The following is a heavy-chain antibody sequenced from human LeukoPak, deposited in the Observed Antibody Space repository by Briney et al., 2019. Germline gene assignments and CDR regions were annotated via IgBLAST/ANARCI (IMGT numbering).Heavy chain of an antibody. V-gene: IGHV3-23*01. J-gene: IGHJ4*02. D-gene: IGHD3-9*01. Sequence: GGSLRLSCAASGFTFSDYYMSWIRQAPGKGLEWVSAISGSGGSTYYADSVKGRFTISRDNSKNTLYLQMNSLRAEDTAVYYCAKDRYFDWLSPYFDYWGQGTLVTVSS. CDR3: AKDRYFDWLSPYFDY. CDR2: ISGSGGST. CDR1: GFTFSDYY.